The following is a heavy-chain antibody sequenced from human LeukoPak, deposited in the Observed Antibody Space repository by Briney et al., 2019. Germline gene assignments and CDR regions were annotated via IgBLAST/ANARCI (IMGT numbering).Heavy chain of an antibody. CDR1: GFTLNSYS. D-gene: IGHD1-26*01. Sequence: GGSLRLSCGASGFTLNSYSMNWVGQAPGKGLEGVASIVGSGSEMFYADSLKGRFTISRDNSENSLYLQMNSLRVEDTAVYYCAKVQSDIVGAVFFAFDVWGQGTMVSVSS. J-gene: IGHJ3*01. V-gene: IGHV3-21*04. CDR2: IVGSGSEM. CDR3: AKVQSDIVGAVFFAFDV.